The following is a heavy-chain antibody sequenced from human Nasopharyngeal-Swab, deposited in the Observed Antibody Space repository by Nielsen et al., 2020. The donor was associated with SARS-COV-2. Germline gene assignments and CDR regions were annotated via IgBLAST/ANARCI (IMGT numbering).Heavy chain of an antibody. Sequence: SETLSLTCTVSGGSISSGGYYWSWIRQHPGKGLEWIGYIYYSGSTYYNPSLKSRVTISVDPSKNQFSLKLSSVTAADTAVYYCARAMIVVVINAFDIWGQGTMVTVSS. V-gene: IGHV4-31*03. CDR2: IYYSGST. D-gene: IGHD3-22*01. J-gene: IGHJ3*02. CDR3: ARAMIVVVINAFDI. CDR1: GGSISSGGYY.